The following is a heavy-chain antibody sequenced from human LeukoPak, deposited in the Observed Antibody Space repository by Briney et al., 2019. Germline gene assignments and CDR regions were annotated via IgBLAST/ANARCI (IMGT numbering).Heavy chain of an antibody. CDR3: ARVRKNRYTPALHYFDY. CDR2: INSDGSST. Sequence: GGSLRLSCAASGFTFSSYWMHWVRQAPGKGLVWVSCINSDGSSTSYADSVKGRFTISRDNAKNTLYLQMNGLRAEDTAVYYCARVRKNRYTPALHYFDYWGQGTLVTVSS. V-gene: IGHV3-74*01. D-gene: IGHD2-2*02. J-gene: IGHJ4*02. CDR1: GFTFSSYW.